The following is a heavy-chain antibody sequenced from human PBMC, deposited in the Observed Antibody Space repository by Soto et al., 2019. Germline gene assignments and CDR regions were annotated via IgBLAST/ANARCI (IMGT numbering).Heavy chain of an antibody. D-gene: IGHD6-19*01. Sequence: GGSLRLSCAASGFSLSSYWMHWVRQVPGKGLVWVSRIQSDGSSTNYADSVKGRFTISKDNAKNTLYLQMDSLRVEDTAVYYCAREKAVVGTTFDFWGQGTLVTVSS. V-gene: IGHV3-74*01. CDR3: AREKAVVGTTFDF. CDR1: GFSLSSYW. CDR2: IQSDGSST. J-gene: IGHJ4*02.